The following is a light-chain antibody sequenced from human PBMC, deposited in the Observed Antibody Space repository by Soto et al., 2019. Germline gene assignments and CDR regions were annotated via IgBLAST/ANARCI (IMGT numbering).Light chain of an antibody. J-gene: IGLJ3*02. V-gene: IGLV6-57*04. CDR2: EDY. CDR1: SGSIDSNY. Sequence: NFMLTQPHSVSGSPEETITISCTRSSGSIDSNYVQWYQQRPGSAPTTLIYEDYQRPSGVPDRFSASIDSSSNSASLTISGLKSEDEADYYCQSNHGSTPWVFGGGTKLTVL. CDR3: QSNHGSTPWV.